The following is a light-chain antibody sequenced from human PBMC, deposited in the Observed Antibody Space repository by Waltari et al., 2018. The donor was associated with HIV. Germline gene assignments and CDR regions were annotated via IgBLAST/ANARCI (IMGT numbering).Light chain of an antibody. CDR2: RNN. CDR1: SSNIGNYY. J-gene: IGLJ3*02. V-gene: IGLV1-47*01. CDR3: AAWDESLSGV. Sequence: QSVLTQPPPASGSPGQRVTLSCSGRSSNIGNYYVHGYQPLPRTAPNLLIYRNNQRPAGVPDQFSGSKSGSSASLAISGLRSEDEADYYCAAWDESLSGVFGGGTKVTVL.